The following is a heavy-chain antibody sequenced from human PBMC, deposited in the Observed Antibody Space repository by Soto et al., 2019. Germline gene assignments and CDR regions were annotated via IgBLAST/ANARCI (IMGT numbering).Heavy chain of an antibody. Sequence: EVQLVESGGGLVQPGGSLRLSCAASGFTFSNYVLHWVRQAPGKGLEYVSLISRNGGSTYYARSVKGRFTISRDNSKNTLYLEMGSLRGEDMAVYYCARGGYCRGGSCDSYQRPCYFDLRGRGTLVTVSS. CDR2: ISRNGGST. J-gene: IGHJ2*01. CDR1: GFTFSNYV. V-gene: IGHV3-64*01. D-gene: IGHD2-15*01. CDR3: ARGGYCRGGSCDSYQRPCYFDL.